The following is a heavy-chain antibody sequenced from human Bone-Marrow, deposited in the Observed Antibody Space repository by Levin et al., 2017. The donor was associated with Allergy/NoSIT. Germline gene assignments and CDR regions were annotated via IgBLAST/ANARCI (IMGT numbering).Heavy chain of an antibody. CDR2: ISGGSDFT. D-gene: IGHD2-21*01. CDR3: SKYIGSCGPGSCYFTN. Sequence: GGSLRLSCVASGFSFSSSSLSWVRQAPGRGPEWLSAISGGSDFTFYADSVKGRFTISRDNSKNTLYLQMNSLSAEDTAVYYCSKYIGSCGPGSCYFTNWGQGTLVTVSS. J-gene: IGHJ4*02. CDR1: GFSFSSSS. V-gene: IGHV3-23*01.